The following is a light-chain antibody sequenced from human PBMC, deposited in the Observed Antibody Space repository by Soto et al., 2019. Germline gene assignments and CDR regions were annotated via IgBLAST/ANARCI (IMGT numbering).Light chain of an antibody. V-gene: IGLV2-14*03. CDR3: SSYTSSRSLVL. CDR2: DVN. Sequence: QSVLTQPASVSGSPGQTITISSTGTSGDVGGYDFVSWYQQFPGKAPKLLIYDVNSRPSGVSDRFSGSKSGSTASLTISGLQTEDEADYFCSSYTSSRSLVLFGGGTKVTVL. J-gene: IGLJ2*01. CDR1: SGDVGGYDF.